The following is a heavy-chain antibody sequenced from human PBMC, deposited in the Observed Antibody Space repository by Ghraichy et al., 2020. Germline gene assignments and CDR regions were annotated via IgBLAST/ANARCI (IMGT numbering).Heavy chain of an antibody. CDR3: ARDRRFSGYYPRNYYGMDV. D-gene: IGHD3-22*01. CDR1: GGSVSSGSYY. Sequence: SETLSLTCTVSGGSVSSGSYYWSWIRQPPGKGLEWIGYIYYSGSTNYNPSLKSRVTISVDTSKNQFSLKLSSVTAADTAVYYCARDRRFSGYYPRNYYGMDVWGQGTTVTVSS. V-gene: IGHV4-61*01. CDR2: IYYSGST. J-gene: IGHJ6*02.